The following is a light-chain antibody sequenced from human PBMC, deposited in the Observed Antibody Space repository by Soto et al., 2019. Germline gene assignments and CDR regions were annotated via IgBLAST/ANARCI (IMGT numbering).Light chain of an antibody. CDR2: SDH. Sequence: QSVLTQPPSASGTPGQRVTISCSGSSSNIGSYTVNWYQQLPGTAPKLLIYSDHQRPSGVPDRFSGSKSGTSASLAISGLLSDDETDYFCAAWDDSLNGPVFGGGTQLTVL. V-gene: IGLV1-44*01. CDR3: AAWDDSLNGPV. CDR1: SSNIGSYT. J-gene: IGLJ2*01.